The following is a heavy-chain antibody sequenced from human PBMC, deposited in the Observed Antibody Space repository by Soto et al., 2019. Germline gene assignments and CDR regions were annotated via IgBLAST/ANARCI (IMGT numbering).Heavy chain of an antibody. J-gene: IGHJ3*02. CDR2: ISYDGSNK. Sequence: QVQLVESGGGVVQPGRSLRLSCAASGFTFSSYGMHWVRQAPGKGLEWVAVISYDGSNKYYADSVKGRFTISRDNSKNTLYLQMNSLRAEDTAVYYCANEGDAFDIWGQGTMVTVSS. CDR1: GFTFSSYG. CDR3: ANEGDAFDI. V-gene: IGHV3-30*18.